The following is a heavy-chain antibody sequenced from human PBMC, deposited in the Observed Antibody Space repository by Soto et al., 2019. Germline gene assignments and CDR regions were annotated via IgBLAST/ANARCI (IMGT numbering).Heavy chain of an antibody. CDR2: ISAYNGNT. Sequence: ASVKVSCKASGYTFTSYGISWVRQAPGQGLEWMGWISAYNGNTNYAQKLQGRVTMTTDTSTSTAYMELRSLRSDDTAVYYCAIVSTVTMIVVDTLDYWGQGTLVTVSS. J-gene: IGHJ4*02. V-gene: IGHV1-18*01. CDR3: AIVSTVTMIVVDTLDY. D-gene: IGHD3-22*01. CDR1: GYTFTSYG.